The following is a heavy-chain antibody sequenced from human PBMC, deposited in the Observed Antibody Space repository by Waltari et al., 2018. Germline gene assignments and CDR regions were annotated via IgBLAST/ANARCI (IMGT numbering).Heavy chain of an antibody. Sequence: QVQLVQSGAEVKKPGASVKVSCKASGYTFTSYDINWVRQATGQGLEWMGWMNPNSGNTGYAQKFQGRVTMTRNTSISTAYMELSSLRSEDTAVYYCARDKYQLLSLGNWFDPWGQGTLVTVSS. CDR3: ARDKYQLLSLGNWFDP. J-gene: IGHJ5*02. D-gene: IGHD2-2*01. CDR2: MNPNSGNT. CDR1: GYTFTSYD. V-gene: IGHV1-8*01.